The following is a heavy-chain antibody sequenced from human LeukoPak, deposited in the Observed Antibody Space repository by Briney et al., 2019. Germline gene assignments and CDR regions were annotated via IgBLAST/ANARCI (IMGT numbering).Heavy chain of an antibody. CDR2: IYYSGST. Sequence: SETLSLTCTVSGGSISSSSYYWGWIRQPPGRGLEWIGSIYYSGSTYYNPSLKSRVTISVDTSKNRFSLKLSSVTAADTAVYYCATATYYYDSSGYYPLDYWGQGTLVTVSS. CDR3: ATATYYYDSSGYYPLDY. CDR1: GGSISSSSYY. V-gene: IGHV4-39*01. J-gene: IGHJ4*02. D-gene: IGHD3-22*01.